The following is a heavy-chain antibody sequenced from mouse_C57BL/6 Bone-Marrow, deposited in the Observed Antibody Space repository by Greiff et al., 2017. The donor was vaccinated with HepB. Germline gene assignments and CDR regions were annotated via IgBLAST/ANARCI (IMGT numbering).Heavy chain of an antibody. CDR1: GYTFTSYW. V-gene: IGHV1-69*01. CDR2: IDPSDSYT. D-gene: IGHD2-10*02. J-gene: IGHJ4*01. CDR3: ARRPHLVLLYYAMDY. Sequence: QVQLQQPGAELVMPGASVKLSCKASGYTFTSYWMHWVKQRPGQGLEWIGEIDPSDSYTNYNQKFKGKSTLTVDKSSSTAYMQLSSLTSEDSAVYYCARRPHLVLLYYAMDYWGQGTSVTVSS.